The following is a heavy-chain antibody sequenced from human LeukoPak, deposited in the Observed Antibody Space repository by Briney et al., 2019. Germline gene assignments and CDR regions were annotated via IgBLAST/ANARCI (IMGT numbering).Heavy chain of an antibody. CDR1: RFTFSSYG. J-gene: IGHJ4*02. CDR2: ISYDGSNK. D-gene: IGHD6-19*01. Sequence: PGRSLRLSCAASRFTFSSYGMHWVRQAPGKGLEWVAVISYDGSNKYYADSVKGRFTISRDNSKNTLYLQMNSLRAEDTAVYYCAREAMREQWLVRRAGYYFDYWGQGTLVTVSS. CDR3: AREAMREQWLVRRAGYYFDY. V-gene: IGHV3-30*03.